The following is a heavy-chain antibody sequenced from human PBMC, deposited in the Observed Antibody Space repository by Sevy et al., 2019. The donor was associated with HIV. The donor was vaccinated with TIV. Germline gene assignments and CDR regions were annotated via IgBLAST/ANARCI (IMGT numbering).Heavy chain of an antibody. CDR2: LSFVCGEI. V-gene: IGHV3-23*01. Sequence: GGSLRLSCAASGFTFSKYSMSWVRQPPGKGLEWVSTLSFVCGEITYADSVKGRFTISRDNSKSSVYLQMNNLRPEDTGVYYCAREGCTKPHDYWGQGTLVTVS. CDR3: AREGCTKPHDY. CDR1: GFTFSKYS. J-gene: IGHJ4*02. D-gene: IGHD2-8*01.